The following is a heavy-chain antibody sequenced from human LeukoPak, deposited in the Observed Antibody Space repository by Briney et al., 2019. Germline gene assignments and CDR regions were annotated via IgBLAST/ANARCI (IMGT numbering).Heavy chain of an antibody. D-gene: IGHD6-19*01. CDR2: IYYSGST. V-gene: IGHV4-59*01. J-gene: IGHJ4*02. CDR3: ARRIAVAADFDY. CDR1: GGSISSYY. Sequence: SETLSLTCTVSGGSISSYYWSWIRQPPGKGLEWIGYIYYSGSTNYNPSLKSRVTISADTSKNQFSLKLSFVTAADTAVYYCARRIAVAADFDYWGQGTLVTVSS.